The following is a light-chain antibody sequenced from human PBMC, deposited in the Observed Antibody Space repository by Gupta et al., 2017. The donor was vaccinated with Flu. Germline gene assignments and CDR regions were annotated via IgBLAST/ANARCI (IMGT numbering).Light chain of an antibody. Sequence: RDVSAYNFVAWYRQPPGEAPKVVIYEVSNRPSGVSTRFSGSKSGNTASLTISGLQAEDEGDYFCSSYTTSSTLYVFGTGTKVTVL. J-gene: IGLJ1*01. CDR1: RDVSAYNF. V-gene: IGLV2-14*01. CDR3: SSYTTSSTLYV. CDR2: EVS.